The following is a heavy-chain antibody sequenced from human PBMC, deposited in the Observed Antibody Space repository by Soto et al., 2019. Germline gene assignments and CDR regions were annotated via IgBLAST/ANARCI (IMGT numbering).Heavy chain of an antibody. D-gene: IGHD2-8*01. J-gene: IGHJ4*02. Sequence: SDTLSLTCTVSGGSVSNSNYYWGWIRQAPGKGLEWIGSVYYRGRSYSKSSVKSRITISVDTSKNQFSLNLNSVTASDTAVYFCVSQRTSVLSQAYFDYWGPGALVTVSS. CDR2: VYYRGRS. V-gene: IGHV4-39*01. CDR1: GGSVSNSNYY. CDR3: VSQRTSVLSQAYFDY.